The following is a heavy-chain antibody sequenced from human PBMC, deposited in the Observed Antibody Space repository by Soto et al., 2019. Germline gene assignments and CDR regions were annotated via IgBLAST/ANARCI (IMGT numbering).Heavy chain of an antibody. CDR1: GYTFTSYG. Sequence: ASVKVSCKASGYTFTSYGISWVRQAPGQGPEWMGWISAYNGNTNYAQKLQGRVTMTTDTSTSTAYMELRSLRSDDTAVYYCASGNILTGYSPPADHWGQGTLVTVSS. J-gene: IGHJ4*02. CDR3: ASGNILTGYSPPADH. CDR2: ISAYNGNT. V-gene: IGHV1-18*04. D-gene: IGHD3-9*01.